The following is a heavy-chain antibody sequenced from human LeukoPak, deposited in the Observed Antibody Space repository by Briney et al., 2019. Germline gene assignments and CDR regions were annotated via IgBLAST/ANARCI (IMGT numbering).Heavy chain of an antibody. Sequence: PSETLSLTCTVSGGSIIGSYWSWIRRPPGRGLEWIGYIHYSGSTKYNPSLKSRVTISLDTPKKQFSLELTSVTAADTAVYYCARHAYSPVYIVVVPAAHGSAFDIWGQGTMVTVSS. CDR1: GGSIIGSY. J-gene: IGHJ3*02. V-gene: IGHV4-59*01. D-gene: IGHD2-2*01. CDR3: ARHAYSPVYIVVVPAAHGSAFDI. CDR2: IHYSGST.